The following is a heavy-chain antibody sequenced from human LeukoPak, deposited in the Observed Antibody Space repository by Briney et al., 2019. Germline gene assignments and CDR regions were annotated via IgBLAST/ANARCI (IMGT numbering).Heavy chain of an antibody. V-gene: IGHV4-30-2*01. CDR1: GGSISSGGYS. J-gene: IGHJ6*02. CDR3: ARDAQEVGSSWSYYYGMDV. D-gene: IGHD6-13*01. Sequence: PSETLSLTCAVSGGSISSGGYSWSWIRQPPGKGLEWIGYIYHSGSTYYNPSLKSRVTISVDRSKNQFSLKLSSVTAADTAVYYCARDAQEVGSSWSYYYGMDVWGQGTTVTVSS. CDR2: IYHSGST.